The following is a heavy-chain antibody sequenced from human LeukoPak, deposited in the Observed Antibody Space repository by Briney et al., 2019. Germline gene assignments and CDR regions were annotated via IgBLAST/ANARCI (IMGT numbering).Heavy chain of an antibody. Sequence: QPGGSLRLSCAASGFTFSSYEMNWVRQAPGKGLEWVSYISSSGSTIYYADSVKGRFTISRDNAKNSLYLQMNSLRAEDTAVYYCASSAALYCGGDCYTNFDYWGQGTLVTVSS. D-gene: IGHD2-21*02. CDR1: GFTFSSYE. CDR2: ISSSGSTI. V-gene: IGHV3-48*03. CDR3: ASSAALYCGGDCYTNFDY. J-gene: IGHJ4*02.